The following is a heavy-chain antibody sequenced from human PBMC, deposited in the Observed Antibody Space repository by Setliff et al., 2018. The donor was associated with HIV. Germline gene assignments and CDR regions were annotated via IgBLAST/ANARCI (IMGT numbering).Heavy chain of an antibody. D-gene: IGHD1-26*01. Sequence: ASVKVSCKASGYTFTTYGITWVRQAPGQGLEWMGWISAYNGNTNYAQKLQGRVTMTTDTSTSTAYMELRSLRSDDTAVYYCARTPARKGRGVFYFDYWGQGTLVTVSS. CDR1: GYTFTTYG. CDR3: ARTPARKGRGVFYFDY. J-gene: IGHJ4*02. V-gene: IGHV1-18*01. CDR2: ISAYNGNT.